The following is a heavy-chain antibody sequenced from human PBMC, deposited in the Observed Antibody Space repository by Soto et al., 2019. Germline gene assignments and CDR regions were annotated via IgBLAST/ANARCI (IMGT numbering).Heavy chain of an antibody. V-gene: IGHV4-38-2*01. CDR2: IYHSGST. CDR1: GYSISSGYY. J-gene: IGHJ5*02. CDR3: ARAMVLRNWFDP. D-gene: IGHD2-15*01. Sequence: QVQLQESGPGLVKPSETLSLTCAVSGYSISSGYYWGWIRQPPGKGLEWIGSIYHSGSTYYNPSLKSRVTISVDTSKNQFYLKLSSVTAADTAVYYCARAMVLRNWFDPWGQGTLVTVSS.